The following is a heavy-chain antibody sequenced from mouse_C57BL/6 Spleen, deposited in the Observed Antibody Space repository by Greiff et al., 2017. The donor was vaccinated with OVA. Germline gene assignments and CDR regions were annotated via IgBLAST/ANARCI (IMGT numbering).Heavy chain of an antibody. CDR1: GYTFTSYW. V-gene: IGHV1-69*01. CDR3: ARQGVWAMDY. Sequence: QVQLQQPGAELVMPGASVKLSCKASGYTFTSYWMHWVKQRPGQGLEWIGEIDPSDSYTNYNQKFKGKSTLTVDKSSSTAYMQLSSLTSEDSAVYYCARQGVWAMDYWGQGTSVTVSS. CDR2: IDPSDSYT. J-gene: IGHJ4*01.